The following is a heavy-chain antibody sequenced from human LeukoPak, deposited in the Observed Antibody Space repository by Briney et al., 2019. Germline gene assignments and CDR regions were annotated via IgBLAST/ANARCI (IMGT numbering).Heavy chain of an antibody. D-gene: IGHD6-13*01. CDR1: GYTFTSYG. V-gene: IGHV1-18*01. CDR2: ISAYNGNT. CDR3: ARDRAAADLYYYYYFGMDV. J-gene: IGHJ6*02. Sequence: ASVKVSCKASGYTFTSYGVSWVRQAPGQGLEWMGWISAYNGNTNYAQKLQGRVTMTTDTSTSTAYMELRSLRSDDTAVYYCARDRAAADLYYYYYFGMDVWGQGTTVTVSS.